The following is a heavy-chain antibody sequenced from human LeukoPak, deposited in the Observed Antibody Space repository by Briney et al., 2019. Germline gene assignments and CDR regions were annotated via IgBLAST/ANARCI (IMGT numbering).Heavy chain of an antibody. V-gene: IGHV1-2*02. CDR2: INPNSGGT. CDR3: ARDIVVVPAARGYYGMDV. D-gene: IGHD2-2*01. CDR1: GYTFTGYY. Sequence: ASVKVSCKASGYTFTGYYMHWVRQAPGQGLEWMGWINPNSGGTNYAQKFQGRVTMTRDTSISTAYMELSRLRSDDTAVYYCARDIVVVPAARGYYGMDVWGQGTTVTVSS. J-gene: IGHJ6*02.